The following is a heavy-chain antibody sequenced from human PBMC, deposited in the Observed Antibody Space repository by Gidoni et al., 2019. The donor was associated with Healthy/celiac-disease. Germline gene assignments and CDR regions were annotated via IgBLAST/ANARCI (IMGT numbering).Heavy chain of an antibody. V-gene: IGHV4-34*01. CDR2: INHSGST. CDR1: GWSFSGYY. J-gene: IGHJ5*02. CDR3: ARGRRVGGSYWFDP. Sequence: QVQLQQWGAGLLTPSETLSLTCAVYGWSFSGYYWSWIRQPPGKGLEWMGEINHSGSTNYNPSRKSRVTISVDTSKNQFSLKLSSVTAADTAVYYCARGRRVGGSYWFDPWGQGTLVTVSS. D-gene: IGHD1-26*01.